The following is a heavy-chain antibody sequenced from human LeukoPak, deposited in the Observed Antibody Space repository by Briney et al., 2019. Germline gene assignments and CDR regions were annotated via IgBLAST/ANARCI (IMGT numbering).Heavy chain of an antibody. D-gene: IGHD6-13*01. J-gene: IGHJ4*02. CDR1: GYTFTGYY. V-gene: IGHV1-2*02. CDR3: ARHSRAAAGTLDY. Sequence: ASVKVSCKACGYTFTGYYMHWVRQAPGQGLEWMGWINPNSGGTNYAQKFQGRVTMNRDTSMSTPYMELSRQSSDDTAVYKYARHSRAAAGTLDYWGQGTLVTVSS. CDR2: INPNSGGT.